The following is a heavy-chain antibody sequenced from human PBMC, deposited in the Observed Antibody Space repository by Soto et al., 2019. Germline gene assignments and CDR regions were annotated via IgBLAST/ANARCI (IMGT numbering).Heavy chain of an antibody. D-gene: IGHD2-2*01. Sequence: EVQLVESGGGLVQPGGSLRLSCAASGFTFSNYWMHWVRQAPGKGLVWVSRINGDGSNIGYADSVRCRFTISRDNAKDTLYLQMNSLRVEDTAVYYCASQLSSTDNWGQGTLVIVSA. CDR2: INGDGSNI. CDR1: GFTFSNYW. J-gene: IGHJ4*02. CDR3: ASQLSSTDN. V-gene: IGHV3-74*01.